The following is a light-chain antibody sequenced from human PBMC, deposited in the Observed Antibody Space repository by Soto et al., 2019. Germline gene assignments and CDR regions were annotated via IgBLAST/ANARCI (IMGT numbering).Light chain of an antibody. Sequence: DIQMTQSPSSVSASVGERVTISCRASQGIDSWLGWYQQKPGKAPKLLILGASNLQGGVPSRFRGSGSGTNFTLTITNLQSEDFATYFCQQAYKFPITFGQGTRLEIK. CDR3: QQAYKFPIT. V-gene: IGKV1-12*01. J-gene: IGKJ5*01. CDR1: QGIDSW. CDR2: GAS.